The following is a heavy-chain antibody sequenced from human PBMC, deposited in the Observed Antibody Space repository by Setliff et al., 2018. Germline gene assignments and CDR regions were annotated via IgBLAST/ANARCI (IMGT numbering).Heavy chain of an antibody. CDR2: IYYSGST. CDR1: GGSISSSSYY. V-gene: IGHV4-39*02. Sequence: SETLSLTCTVSGGSISSSSYYWGWIRQPPGKGLEWIGSIYYSGSTYYNPSLKSRVAISVDTSKNQFSLKLSSVTAADTAVYYCARDYWGSLDYWGQGILVTVSS. CDR3: ARDYWGSLDY. D-gene: IGHD7-27*01. J-gene: IGHJ4*02.